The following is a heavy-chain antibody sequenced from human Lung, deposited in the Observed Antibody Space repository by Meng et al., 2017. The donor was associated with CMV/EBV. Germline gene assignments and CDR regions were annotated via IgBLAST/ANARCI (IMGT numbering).Heavy chain of an antibody. CDR2: IRYDGSNK. Sequence: GESLKISCSASGFTFSSYGMHWVRQAPGKGLEWVSFIRYDGSNKYYADSVKGRFTISRDNSKNTLYLQMNSLRAEDTAVYYCAKDFKPPGVAGIPYYFDYXGQGXLVTVSS. V-gene: IGHV3-30*02. CDR3: AKDFKPPGVAGIPYYFDY. CDR1: GFTFSSYG. D-gene: IGHD3-3*01. J-gene: IGHJ4*02.